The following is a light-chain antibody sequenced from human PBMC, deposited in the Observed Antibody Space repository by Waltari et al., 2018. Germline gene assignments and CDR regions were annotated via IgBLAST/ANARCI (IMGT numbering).Light chain of an antibody. CDR1: QSISSH. Sequence: ETVLTQSPATLSWSPGERATLSCRASQSISSHLAWYQQNLGQPPRLLIYDDSKRATGIPARFSCSGSGTDFTLTISSLEPEDFAVYYCQQRSNLWTFGQGTKVEIK. J-gene: IGKJ1*01. CDR2: DDS. V-gene: IGKV3-11*01. CDR3: QQRSNLWT.